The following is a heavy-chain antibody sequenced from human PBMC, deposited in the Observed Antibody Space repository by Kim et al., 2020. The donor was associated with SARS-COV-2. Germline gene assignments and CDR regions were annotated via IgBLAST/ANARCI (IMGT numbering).Heavy chain of an antibody. D-gene: IGHD3-22*01. V-gene: IGHV4-34*08. CDR1: GGTFSGYY. Sequence: SETLSLTCAVYGGTFSGYYWSWIRQPPGKGLEWIGEINHSGSTNYNPSLKSRVTISVDTSKNQFSLKLSSVTAADTAVYYCATPNYYDSSGAPDRDYWGQGTLVTVSS. CDR2: INHSGST. J-gene: IGHJ4*02. CDR3: ATPNYYDSSGAPDRDY.